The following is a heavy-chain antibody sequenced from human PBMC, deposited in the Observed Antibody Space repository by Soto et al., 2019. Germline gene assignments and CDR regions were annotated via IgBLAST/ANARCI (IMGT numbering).Heavy chain of an antibody. CDR3: ARALLAY. CDR1: GFTFANHW. CDR2: MNSDGSTT. D-gene: IGHD2-15*01. Sequence: PGGSLRLSCAVSGFTFANHWMHWVRQAPGKGLEWVSRMNSDGSTTDYADSVKGRFTVSRDNAKNTLYLQMNSLRAEDTAVYYCARALLAYWGRGTPVPGSS. V-gene: IGHV3-74*01. J-gene: IGHJ1*01.